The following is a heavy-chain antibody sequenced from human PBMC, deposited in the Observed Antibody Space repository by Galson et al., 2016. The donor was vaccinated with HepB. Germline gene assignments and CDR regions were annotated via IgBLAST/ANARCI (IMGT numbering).Heavy chain of an antibody. CDR1: GDSISISSYY. V-gene: IGHV4-39*01. CDR2: IHNNGAT. J-gene: IGHJ4*02. Sequence: SETLSLTCSVSGDSISISSYYWGWIRQPPGQGLEWIGTIHNNGATRYNPTLKSRVTISKDTSMNQFSQRLSSVTAADTAVYYCAKYVTGTMSDYWGQGILVTVSS. CDR3: AKYVTGTMSDY. D-gene: IGHD1/OR15-1a*01.